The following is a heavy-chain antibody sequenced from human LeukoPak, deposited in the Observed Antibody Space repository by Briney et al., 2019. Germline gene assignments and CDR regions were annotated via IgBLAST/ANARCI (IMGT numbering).Heavy chain of an antibody. V-gene: IGHV4-4*02. Sequence: SGTLSLICAVSGGSISSSNWWSWVRQPPGKGLEWIGEIYHSGSTNYNPSLKSRVTISVDKSKNQFSLKLSSVTAADTAVYYCARARWQQLATGFDPWGQGTLVTVSS. CDR2: IYHSGST. D-gene: IGHD6-13*01. CDR3: ARARWQQLATGFDP. J-gene: IGHJ5*02. CDR1: GGSISSSNW.